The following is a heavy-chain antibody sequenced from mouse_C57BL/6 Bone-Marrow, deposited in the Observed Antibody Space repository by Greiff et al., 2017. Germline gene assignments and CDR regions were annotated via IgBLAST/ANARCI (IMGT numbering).Heavy chain of an antibody. D-gene: IGHD1-1*01. CDR2: IDPENGDT. V-gene: IGHV14-4*01. Sequence: VQLQQSGAELVRPGASVKLSCTASGFNIKDDYMHWVKQRPEQGLEWIGWIDPENGDTEYASKFQGKATITADTSSNTAYLQLSILTSEDTAVYYCTTLLITTLDYWGQGTSVTVAS. CDR3: TTLLITTLDY. J-gene: IGHJ4*01. CDR1: GFNIKDDY.